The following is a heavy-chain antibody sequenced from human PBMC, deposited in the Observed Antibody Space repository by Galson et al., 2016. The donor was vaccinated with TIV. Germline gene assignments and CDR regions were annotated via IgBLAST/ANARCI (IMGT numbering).Heavy chain of an antibody. J-gene: IGHJ4*02. CDR2: ITRVSTI. CDR3: ARDGHYSSSWDYFDY. V-gene: IGHV3-48*03. D-gene: IGHD6-13*01. Sequence: SLRLSCAASGFTFSNYEMNWVRQAPGKGLEWLSYITRVSTIYYADSVKGRFTISRGDAKNSLYLQMNSLRAEDTAVYYCARDGHYSSSWDYFDYWGQGTLVTVSS. CDR1: GFTFSNYE.